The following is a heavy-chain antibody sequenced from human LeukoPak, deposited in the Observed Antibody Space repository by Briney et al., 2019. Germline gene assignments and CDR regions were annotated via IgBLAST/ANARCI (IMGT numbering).Heavy chain of an antibody. V-gene: IGHV4-34*01. J-gene: IGHJ4*02. CDR3: ALTYDSSGYYSHYFDY. CDR1: GGSFSGYY. D-gene: IGHD3-22*01. CDR2: INHSGST. Sequence: SETLSLTCAVYGGSFSGYYWSWIRQPPGKGLEWIGEINHSGSTNYNPSLKSRVTISVDTSKNQFSLKLSSVTAADTAVYYCALTYDSSGYYSHYFDYWGKGTLVTVSS.